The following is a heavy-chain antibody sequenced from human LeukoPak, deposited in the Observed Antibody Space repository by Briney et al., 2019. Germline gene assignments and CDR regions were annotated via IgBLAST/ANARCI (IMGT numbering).Heavy chain of an antibody. D-gene: IGHD5-24*01. V-gene: IGHV5-51*01. CDR3: ARRRDGYNYVGTDY. CDR1: GYNFTNYW. CDR2: NYPGDSDT. Sequence: GESLKISCKGSGYNFTNYWIGWVRQMPGKGLEWMGINYPGDSDTTYSPSFQGQVTISADKSISTAYLQWSSLKASDTAMYYCARRRDGYNYVGTDYWGQGTLVTVSS. J-gene: IGHJ4*02.